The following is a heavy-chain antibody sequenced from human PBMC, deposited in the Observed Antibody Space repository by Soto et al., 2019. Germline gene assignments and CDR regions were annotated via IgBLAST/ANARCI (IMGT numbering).Heavy chain of an antibody. Sequence: SETLSLTCTVSGGSISSGGYYWSWIRQHPGKGLEWIGYIYYSGSTYYNPSLKSRVTISVDTSKNQFSLKLSSVTAADTAVYYCARYLRGGIGYYDSSGAFDPWGQGTLVTVSS. V-gene: IGHV4-31*03. D-gene: IGHD3-22*01. CDR2: IYYSGST. CDR3: ARYLRGGIGYYDSSGAFDP. CDR1: GGSISSGGYY. J-gene: IGHJ5*02.